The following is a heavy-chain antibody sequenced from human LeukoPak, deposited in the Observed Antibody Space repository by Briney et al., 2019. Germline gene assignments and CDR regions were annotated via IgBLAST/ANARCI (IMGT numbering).Heavy chain of an antibody. CDR2: ISGSGGST. CDR3: AKDYIVATIGGPHYFDY. J-gene: IGHJ4*02. Sequence: GGSLRLSCAASGFTFSSYAMSRVRQAPGKGLEWVSAISGSGGSTYYADSVKGRFTISRDNSKNTLYLQMNSLRAEDTAVYYCAKDYIVATIGGPHYFDYWGQGTLVTVSS. V-gene: IGHV3-23*01. D-gene: IGHD5-12*01. CDR1: GFTFSSYA.